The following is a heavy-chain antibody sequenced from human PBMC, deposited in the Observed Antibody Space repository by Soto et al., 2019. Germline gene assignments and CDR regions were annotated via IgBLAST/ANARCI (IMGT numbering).Heavy chain of an antibody. V-gene: IGHV4-34*01. CDR1: GGSFSAYY. CDR3: ARTNRRRVLFDYYYSGMDV. D-gene: IGHD2-8*01. J-gene: IGHJ6*02. Sequence: QVQLQQWGAGLLEPSETLSLTCAVYGGSFSAYYWAWIRQSPGKGLEWIGEIDHSGSTNFNPSLKSRVIISVDTSKNQFSLKLTSVTAADTAVYYCARTNRRRVLFDYYYSGMDVWGQGATVTVSS. CDR2: IDHSGST.